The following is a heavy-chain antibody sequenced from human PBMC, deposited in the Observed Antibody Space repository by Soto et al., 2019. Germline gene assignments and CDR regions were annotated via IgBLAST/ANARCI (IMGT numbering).Heavy chain of an antibody. CDR2: INHSGST. CDR3: ARGEGTVAGRYGMDV. Sequence: KTSETLSLTCAVYGGSFSGYYWSWIRQPPGKGLEWIGEINHSGSTNYNPSLKSRVTISVDTSKNQFSLKLSSVTAADTAVYYCARGEGTVAGRYGMDVWRQGTTVTVSS. J-gene: IGHJ6*02. CDR1: GGSFSGYY. V-gene: IGHV4-34*01. D-gene: IGHD6-19*01.